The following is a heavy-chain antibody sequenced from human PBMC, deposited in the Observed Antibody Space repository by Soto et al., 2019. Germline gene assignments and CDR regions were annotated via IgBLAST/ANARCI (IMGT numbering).Heavy chain of an antibody. Sequence: QVQLQESGPGLVKPSQTLSLTCTVSGGSISSGGYYWSWIRQHPGKGLEWIGYIYYSGSTYYNPSLTCRVTVSVDPSKSRFSLKRSSVTAADTAVYYCASLRILWFEISWGQGTLVTVSS. CDR2: IYYSGST. CDR1: GGSISSGGYY. CDR3: ASLRILWFEIS. V-gene: IGHV4-31*03. D-gene: IGHD3-10*01. J-gene: IGHJ5*02.